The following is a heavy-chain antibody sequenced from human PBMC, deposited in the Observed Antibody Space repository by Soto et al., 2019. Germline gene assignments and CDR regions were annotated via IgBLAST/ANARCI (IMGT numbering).Heavy chain of an antibody. Sequence: EVQLLESGGGLVQPGGSLRLSCAASGFTFSTYAMSWVRQAPGKGLEWVSAISGSGGGAYYAVSVKGRFTISRDNSKNTLFLQMNSLRAEDTAIYYCATYGEGYYFDDWGQGTLVTVSS. CDR1: GFTFSTYA. CDR2: ISGSGGGA. D-gene: IGHD4-17*01. J-gene: IGHJ4*02. CDR3: ATYGEGYYFDD. V-gene: IGHV3-23*01.